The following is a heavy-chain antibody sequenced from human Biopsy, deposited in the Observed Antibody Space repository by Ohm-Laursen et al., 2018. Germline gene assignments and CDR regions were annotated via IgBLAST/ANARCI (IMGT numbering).Heavy chain of an antibody. D-gene: IGHD5-12*01. CDR2: INQSGST. V-gene: IGHV4-34*01. J-gene: IGHJ6*02. Sequence: SETLSLTCAVNGESSSGYFWNWIRQPPGKGLEWIGEINQSGSTKYNPSLERRATLSADSSNSQFSLRLTSVTAADTAIYYCARGSGYFKLDVWGQGTTVTVSS. CDR1: GESSSGYF. CDR3: ARGSGYFKLDV.